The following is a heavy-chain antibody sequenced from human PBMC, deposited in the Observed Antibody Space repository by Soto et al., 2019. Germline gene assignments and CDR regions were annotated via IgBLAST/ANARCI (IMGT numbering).Heavy chain of an antibody. J-gene: IGHJ4*02. CDR2: IDYSGSA. Sequence: LSLTCTVSGGSIRSSDYYWTWIRQPPGKGLEWIGYIDYSGSAYYNPSLKSRLTLSVDTSKNQFSLTLRSMTAADTAVYYCARGSVDTVDSSGFYEYWGQGTPVTVSS. CDR3: ARGSVDTVDSSGFYEY. V-gene: IGHV4-30-4*01. D-gene: IGHD3-22*01. CDR1: GGSIRSSDYY.